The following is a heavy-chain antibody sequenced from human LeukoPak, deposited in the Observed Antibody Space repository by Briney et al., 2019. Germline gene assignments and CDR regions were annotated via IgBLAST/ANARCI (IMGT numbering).Heavy chain of an antibody. CDR1: GFTFSSYW. Sequence: GGSLRLSCAASGFTFSSYWMHWVRRAAGKGLVWVSRINSDGSSTSYADSVKGRFTISRDNAKNTLYLQMNSLRAEDTAVYYCARVRSSGGSYFDYWGQGTLVTVSS. V-gene: IGHV3-74*01. J-gene: IGHJ4*02. CDR2: INSDGSST. D-gene: IGHD6-19*01. CDR3: ARVRSSGGSYFDY.